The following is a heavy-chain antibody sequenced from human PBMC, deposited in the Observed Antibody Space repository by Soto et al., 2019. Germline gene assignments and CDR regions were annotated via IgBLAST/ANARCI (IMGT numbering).Heavy chain of an antibody. CDR3: GMVDNYVTPTPQDV. J-gene: IGHJ6*02. D-gene: IGHD3-16*01. CDR2: ISPYSGNT. V-gene: IGHV1-18*01. CDR1: GSGFVKDR. Sequence: ASVKVYCNCSGSGFVKDRIACVRQYPGQGLEWMGWISPYSGNTHYASKVQGRLTMTTDTSTSTAYMDLGSLTSGDTAVYYCGMVDNYVTPTPQDVWGQGTTVTVSS.